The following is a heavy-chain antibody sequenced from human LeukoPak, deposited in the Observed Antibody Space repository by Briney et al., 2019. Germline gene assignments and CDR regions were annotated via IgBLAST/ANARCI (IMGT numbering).Heavy chain of an antibody. CDR1: GYTFTSYG. CDR2: ISAYNGNT. Sequence: ASVKVSCKASGYTFTSYGISWVRQAPGQGLEWMGWISAYNGNTNYAQKLQGRVTMTADTSTSTAYMELRSLRSDDTAVYYCARDRSPYYYGSGSYWRYWGQGTLVTVSS. V-gene: IGHV1-18*01. J-gene: IGHJ4*02. CDR3: ARDRSPYYYGSGSYWRY. D-gene: IGHD3-10*01.